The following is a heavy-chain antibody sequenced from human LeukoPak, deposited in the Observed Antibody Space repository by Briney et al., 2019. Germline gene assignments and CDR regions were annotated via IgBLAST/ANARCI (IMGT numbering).Heavy chain of an antibody. CDR3: ARGGVGSYYDYYYMDV. J-gene: IGHJ6*03. CDR1: GGSISSGSYY. V-gene: IGHV4-61*02. Sequence: PSETLSLTCTVSGGSISSGSYYWSWIRQPAGKGLEWIGRIYTSGSTNYNPSLKSRVTISVDTSKNQFSLKLSSVTAADTAVYYCARGGVGSYYDYYYMDVWGKGTTVTISS. D-gene: IGHD1-26*01. CDR2: IYTSGST.